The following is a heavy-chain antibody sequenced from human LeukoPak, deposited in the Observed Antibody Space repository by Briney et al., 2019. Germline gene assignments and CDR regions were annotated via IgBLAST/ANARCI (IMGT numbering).Heavy chain of an antibody. Sequence: SETLSLTCTVSGGSISSSSFYWDWIRQPPGKGLEWIGTIFYSGSTYYNPSLKSRVTISVDTSKNQFSLKLSSVTAADTAVYYCARVVDWFDPWGQGALVTVSS. CDR3: ARVVDWFDP. CDR1: GGSISSSSFY. J-gene: IGHJ5*02. CDR2: IFYSGST. V-gene: IGHV4-39*07.